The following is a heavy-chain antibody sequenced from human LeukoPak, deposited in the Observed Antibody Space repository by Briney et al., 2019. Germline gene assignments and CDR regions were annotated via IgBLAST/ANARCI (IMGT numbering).Heavy chain of an antibody. CDR3: ARGPNKSDGGNSGSAWFDP. CDR2: MNPNSGNT. CDR1: GYTFTTYD. J-gene: IGHJ5*02. Sequence: ASVKVSCKASGYTFTTYDINWVRQATGQGLEWMGWMNPNSGNTGYAQKFQGRVTMTRNTSISTAYMELRSLRSEDTAVYYCARGPNKSDGGNSGSAWFDPWGQGTLVTVSS. V-gene: IGHV1-8*01. D-gene: IGHD4-23*01.